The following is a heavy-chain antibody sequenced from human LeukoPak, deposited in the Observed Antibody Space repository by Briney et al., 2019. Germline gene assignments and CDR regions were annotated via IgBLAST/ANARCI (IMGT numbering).Heavy chain of an antibody. CDR2: IYYSGST. CDR3: ARGQDSTGWYNYYGLDV. CDR1: GGSISSYY. Sequence: PSETLSLTCTVSGGSISSYYWSWIRQPPGKGLEWVGDIYYSGSTNYNPSLKSRVTISVDTSKNQFSLKLSSVTAADTAVYYCARGQDSTGWYNYYGLDVWGQGTTVTVSS. D-gene: IGHD6-19*01. V-gene: IGHV4-59*12. J-gene: IGHJ6*02.